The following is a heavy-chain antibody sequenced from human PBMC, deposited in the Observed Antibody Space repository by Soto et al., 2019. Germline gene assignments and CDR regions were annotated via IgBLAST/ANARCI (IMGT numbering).Heavy chain of an antibody. J-gene: IGHJ4*02. CDR3: AGRSGSSDY. CDR2: ISYDEIDK. Sequence: GGSLRLSCAASGFTFSNYTMHWVRQAPGKGLEWVALISYDEIDKYFADAVKGRFTISRDNSKNTLYLQMDSLRAEDTAVYYCAGRSGSSDYWGRGALVTVSS. D-gene: IGHD3-10*01. CDR1: GFTFSNYT. V-gene: IGHV3-30*04.